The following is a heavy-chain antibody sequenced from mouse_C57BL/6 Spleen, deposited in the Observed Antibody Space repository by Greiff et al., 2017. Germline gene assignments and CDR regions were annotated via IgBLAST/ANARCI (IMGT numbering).Heavy chain of an antibody. CDR3: ARSAVVFDY. CDR1: GYAFSSSW. D-gene: IGHD1-1*01. CDR2: IYPGDGDT. V-gene: IGHV1-82*01. J-gene: IGHJ2*01. Sequence: VQLQQSGPELVKPGASVKISCKASGYAFSSSWMNWVKQRPGKGLEWIGRIYPGDGDTNYNGKFKGKATLTADKSSSTAYMQLSSLTSEDSAVYFWARSAVVFDYWGQGTTLTVSS.